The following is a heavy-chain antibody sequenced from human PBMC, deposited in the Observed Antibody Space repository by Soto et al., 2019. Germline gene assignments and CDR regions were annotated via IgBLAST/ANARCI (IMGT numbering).Heavy chain of an antibody. CDR2: IYGGGTT. Sequence: EVQLVESGGGLIQPGGSLRLSCAASGFAVSSKYMTWVRQAPGKGLEWVSVIYGGGTTYYADSVKGRFTISRDTSKNTLYLQLISLSAEDTAVYYCVQTTGWPGFDFWGQGTLVTVSS. CDR1: GFAVSSKY. D-gene: IGHD6-19*01. J-gene: IGHJ4*02. V-gene: IGHV3-53*01. CDR3: VQTTGWPGFDF.